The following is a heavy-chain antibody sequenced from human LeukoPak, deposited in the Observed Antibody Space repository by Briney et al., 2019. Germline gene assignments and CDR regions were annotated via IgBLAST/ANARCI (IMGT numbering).Heavy chain of an antibody. V-gene: IGHV4-34*01. D-gene: IGHD6-19*01. Sequence: SETLSPTCAVYGGSFSGYYWSWIRQPPGKGLEWIGEINHSGSTNYNPSLKSRVTISVDTSKNQFSLKLSSVTAADTAVYYCARGLANRAVAGSYRYWGQGTLVTVSS. CDR1: GGSFSGYY. J-gene: IGHJ4*02. CDR3: ARGLANRAVAGSYRY. CDR2: INHSGST.